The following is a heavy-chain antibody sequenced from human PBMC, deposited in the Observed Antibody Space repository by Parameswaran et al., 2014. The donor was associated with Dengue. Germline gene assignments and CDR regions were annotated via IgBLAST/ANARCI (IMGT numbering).Heavy chain of an antibody. CDR3: ARTLGGVAFSPFDY. D-gene: IGHD3-16*01. J-gene: IGHJ4*02. Sequence: VRQAPGKGLEWMGIIYPGDSDTRYSPSFQGQVTISADKSISTAYLQWSSLKASDTAMYYCARTLGGVAFSPFDYWGQGTLVTAPQ. V-gene: IGHV5-51*01. CDR2: IYPGDSDT.